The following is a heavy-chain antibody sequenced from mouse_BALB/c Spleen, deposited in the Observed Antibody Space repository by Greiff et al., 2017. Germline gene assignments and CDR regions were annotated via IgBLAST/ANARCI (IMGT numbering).Heavy chain of an antibody. J-gene: IGHJ4*01. CDR3: ARERDYYGNYGYAMDY. V-gene: IGHV2-6-7*01. CDR2: IWGDGST. Sequence: VQLVESGPGLVAPSQSLSITCTVSGFSLTGYGVNWVRQPPGKGLEWLGMIWGDGSTDYNSALKSRLSISKDNSKSQVFLKMNSLQTDDTARYYCARERDYYGNYGYAMDYWGQGTSVTVSS. D-gene: IGHD2-1*01. CDR1: GFSLTGYG.